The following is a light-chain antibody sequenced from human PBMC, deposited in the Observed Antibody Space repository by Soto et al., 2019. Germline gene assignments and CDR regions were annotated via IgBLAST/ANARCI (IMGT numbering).Light chain of an antibody. CDR2: GAS. Sequence: DTVLTQSPGTLSLSPGERATLSCRASERLSSVYLAWYQQRPGQPPRLLIYGASNRATGIPDRFSGSGSGTDFTLIINRLEPEDVAIYYCQQYGGSPRITFGQGTRLEIK. J-gene: IGKJ5*01. V-gene: IGKV3-20*01. CDR1: ERLSSVY. CDR3: QQYGGSPRIT.